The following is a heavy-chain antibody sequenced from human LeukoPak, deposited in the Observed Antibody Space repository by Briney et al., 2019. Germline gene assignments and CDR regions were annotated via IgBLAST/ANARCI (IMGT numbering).Heavy chain of an antibody. CDR1: GFIVSSNY. Sequence: GGSLRLSCAASGFIVSSNYMNWVRQAPGQGLEWVSVIYSSDSTYYADSVKGRFTISRDNSKNTLFLRMNSLRAEDTAVYYCARHRSDSGDYDAFDIWGQGTMVTVSS. CDR3: ARHRSDSGDYDAFDI. D-gene: IGHD4-17*01. CDR2: IYSSDST. J-gene: IGHJ3*02. V-gene: IGHV3-53*01.